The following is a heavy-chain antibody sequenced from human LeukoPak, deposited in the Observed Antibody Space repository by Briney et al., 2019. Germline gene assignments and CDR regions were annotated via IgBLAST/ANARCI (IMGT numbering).Heavy chain of an antibody. V-gene: IGHV1-8*03. Sequence: ASVKVSCKASGYTFTSYDIYWGRQATGQGLGWVGWMNPNSGNTSYVQKFQGRVTITRNTFLRTAYMWMSSLRYLGTAVYYLVIIMRWTTPDFDYWGQGTLVTVSS. J-gene: IGHJ4*02. CDR1: GYTFTSYD. D-gene: IGHD1-1*01. CDR2: MNPNSGNT. CDR3: VIIMRWTTPDFDY.